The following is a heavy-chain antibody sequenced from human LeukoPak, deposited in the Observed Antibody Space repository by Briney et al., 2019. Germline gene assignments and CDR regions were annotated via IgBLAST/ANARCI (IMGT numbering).Heavy chain of an antibody. Sequence: PSETLSLTCTVSGGSISSGGYYWSWIRQHPGKGLEWIGYIYYSGSTHYNPSLKSRVTISTDTSKNQFSLKLTSVTAADTAMYYCAREQRIAAAGPDYYYYGMDVWGQGTTVTVSS. J-gene: IGHJ6*02. CDR1: GGSISSGGYY. CDR3: AREQRIAAAGPDYYYYGMDV. V-gene: IGHV4-31*03. D-gene: IGHD6-13*01. CDR2: IYYSGST.